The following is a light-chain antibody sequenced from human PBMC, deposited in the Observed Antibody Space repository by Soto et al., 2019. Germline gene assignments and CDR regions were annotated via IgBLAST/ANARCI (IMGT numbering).Light chain of an antibody. V-gene: IGLV2-8*01. J-gene: IGLJ1*01. CDR2: EVN. CDR3: SSYGGYNNVV. CDR1: SSDVGGYNY. Sequence: QSALTQPPSASGSPGQSVTISCTGTSSDVGGYNYVSWFQQHPGKAPKLIIHEVNQRPSGVPDRFSGSKSGNTASLTVSGLQAEDEGTYYCSSYGGYNNVVFXTGTK.